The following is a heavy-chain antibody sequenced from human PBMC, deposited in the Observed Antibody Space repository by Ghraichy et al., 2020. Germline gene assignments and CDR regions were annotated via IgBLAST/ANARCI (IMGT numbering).Heavy chain of an antibody. CDR1: GGSVSSGSYY. D-gene: IGHD3-22*01. CDR2: IYYSGST. CDR3: ARDRGYYYDSSGYYLPRGNYYYGMDV. V-gene: IGHV4-61*01. Sequence: SETLSLTCTVSGGSVSSGSYYWSWIRQPPGKGLEWIGYIYYSGSTNYNPSLKSRVTISVDTSKNQFSLKLSSVTAADTAVYYCARDRGYYYDSSGYYLPRGNYYYGMDVWGQGTTVTVSS. J-gene: IGHJ6*02.